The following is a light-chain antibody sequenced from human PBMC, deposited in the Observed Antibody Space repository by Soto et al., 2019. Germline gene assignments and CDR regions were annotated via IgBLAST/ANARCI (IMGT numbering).Light chain of an antibody. CDR2: GAS. CDR1: QSVSNNY. CDR3: PQYGSSGT. V-gene: IGKV3-20*01. Sequence: EIVFTQSPGTLSLSPGERATLSCRASQSVSNNYLAWYQQKPGQAPRLLIYGASNRATGIPDRFSGSGSGTDFTLTISRLEPEDFAVYYCPQYGSSGTFGQGTQV. J-gene: IGKJ1*01.